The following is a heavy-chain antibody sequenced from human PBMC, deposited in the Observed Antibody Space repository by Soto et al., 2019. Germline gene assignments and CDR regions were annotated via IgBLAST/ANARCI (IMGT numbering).Heavy chain of an antibody. CDR1: GYTFTSYD. J-gene: IGHJ6*03. V-gene: IGHV1-8*01. D-gene: IGHD3-3*01. CDR2: MNPNSGNT. Sequence: ASVKVSCKASGYTFTSYDINWVRQATGQGLEWMGWMNPNSGNTGYAQKFQGRVTMTRNTSISTAYMELSSLRSEDTAVYYCARTGVGYYDFWSGYLGEDYYYYYMDVWGKGTTVTVSS. CDR3: ARTGVGYYDFWSGYLGEDYYYYYMDV.